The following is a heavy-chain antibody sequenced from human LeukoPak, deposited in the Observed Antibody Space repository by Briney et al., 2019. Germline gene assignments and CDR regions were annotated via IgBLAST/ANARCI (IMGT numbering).Heavy chain of an antibody. D-gene: IGHD5-18*01. CDR2: VSDSSDV. CDR3: ARDGLHTAHFDY. Sequence: PGGSLRLSCAASGFTFSTYTMNWVRQAPGKGLEWVSTVSDSSDVHYSDSVKGRFTISRDNARNSLYLQMNSLRDEDTAVYYCARDGLHTAHFDYWGQGTPVAVSS. V-gene: IGHV3-48*02. CDR1: GFTFSTYT. J-gene: IGHJ4*02.